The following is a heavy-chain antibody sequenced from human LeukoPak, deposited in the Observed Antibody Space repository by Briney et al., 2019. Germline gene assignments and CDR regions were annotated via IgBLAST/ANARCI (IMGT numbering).Heavy chain of an antibody. CDR3: ARGSDYDFWSGQTLNWFDP. J-gene: IGHJ5*02. D-gene: IGHD3-3*01. Sequence: ASVKVSFKASGGPFSSYAISWVRPAPGQGLEWMGGIIPIFGTANYAQKFQGRVTITADESTSTAYMELSSLRSEDTAVYYCARGSDYDFWSGQTLNWFDPWGQGTLVTVSS. V-gene: IGHV1-69*01. CDR1: GGPFSSYA. CDR2: IIPIFGTA.